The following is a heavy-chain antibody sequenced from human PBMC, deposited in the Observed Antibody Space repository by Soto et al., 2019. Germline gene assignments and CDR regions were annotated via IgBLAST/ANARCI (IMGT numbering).Heavy chain of an antibody. D-gene: IGHD5-12*01. V-gene: IGHV1-3*01. CDR3: ARSDGYNFDTFSAP. CDR1: GYTFTSYA. CDR2: FNPGNGNI. Sequence: ASVKVSCKASGYTFTSYAMNWVRQAPGQRLERLGWFNPGNGNIKFSQRFQARVNFTRDRSPSTAYMELSSLTSEDTAVYYCARSDGYNFDTFSAPWGQGTLVTVSS. J-gene: IGHJ5*01.